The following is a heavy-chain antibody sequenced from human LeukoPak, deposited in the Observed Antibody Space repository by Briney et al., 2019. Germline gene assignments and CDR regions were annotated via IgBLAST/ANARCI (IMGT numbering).Heavy chain of an antibody. CDR2: INPIGGST. CDR1: GYTFTIYY. Sequence: ASVKVSCKASGYTFTIYYMHWVPQAPGQGLEWMGIINPIGGSTSYAQKFQGRVTMTRDTSTSTVYMELSSLRSEDTAVYYCARDRAEIVQTYYYDSSGYYNWGQGTLVTVSS. CDR3: ARDRAEIVQTYYYDSSGYYN. J-gene: IGHJ4*02. D-gene: IGHD3-22*01. V-gene: IGHV1-46*01.